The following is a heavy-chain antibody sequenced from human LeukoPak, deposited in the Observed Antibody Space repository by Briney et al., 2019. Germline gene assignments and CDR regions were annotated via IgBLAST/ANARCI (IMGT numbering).Heavy chain of an antibody. Sequence: SETLSLSCTVSGGSVSSSSWCWGWIRQPPGKGLELNGFVCSSGPTQYNPSLKSRVTISVDTSKNQFSLKLSSVTAADTAVYYCATWNRITVGGTGGFDYWGQGALVTVSS. CDR3: ATWNRITVGGTGGFDY. CDR2: VCSSGPT. CDR1: GGSVSSSSWC. J-gene: IGHJ4*02. D-gene: IGHD6-19*01. V-gene: IGHV4-39*01.